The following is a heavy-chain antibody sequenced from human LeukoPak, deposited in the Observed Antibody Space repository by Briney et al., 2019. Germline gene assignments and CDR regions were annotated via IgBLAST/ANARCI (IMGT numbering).Heavy chain of an antibody. D-gene: IGHD2-15*01. CDR2: IWYDGSNK. CDR1: GFTFSSYG. J-gene: IGHJ6*02. Sequence: GGSLRLSCAASGFTFSSYGMHWVRQAPGKGLEWVAVIWYDGSNKYYADSVKGRFTISRDNSKNTLYLQMNSLRAEDTAVYYCARYYCSGGSCYSSFDPYYYGMDDWGQGTTVTVSS. CDR3: ARYYCSGGSCYSSFDPYYYGMDD. V-gene: IGHV3-33*01.